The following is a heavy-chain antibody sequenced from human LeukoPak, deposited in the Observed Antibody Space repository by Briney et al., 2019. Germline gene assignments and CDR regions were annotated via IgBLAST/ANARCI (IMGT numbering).Heavy chain of an antibody. D-gene: IGHD6-6*01. CDR1: GYTFTSYD. CDR3: ARPLAGNYYYYMDV. CDR2: MNPNSGNT. V-gene: IGHV1-8*03. Sequence: ASVKVSCKASGYTFTSYDINWVRQATGQGLEWMGWMNPNSGNTGYAQKFQGRVTITRNTSIRTAYMELSSLRSEDTAAYYCARPLAGNYYYYMDVWGKGATVTVSS. J-gene: IGHJ6*03.